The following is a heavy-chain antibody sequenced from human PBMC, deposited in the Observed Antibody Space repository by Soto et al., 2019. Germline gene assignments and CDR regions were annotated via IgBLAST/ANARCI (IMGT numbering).Heavy chain of an antibody. CDR3: ATYPRPYKWTDI. CDR1: GGALTSYP. D-gene: IGHD1-20*01. V-gene: IGHV1-69*06. Sequence: QVRLEQSGAEVKKPGSSVRVSCQASGGALTSYPIHWVRQAPGQGLEWMGVIDPIVDTSNLAENFKTRLTLTADTSTKTFYMDLTSLRADDTAIYFCATYPRPYKWTDIWGRGTQLTVSS. CDR2: IDPIVDTS. J-gene: IGHJ4*02.